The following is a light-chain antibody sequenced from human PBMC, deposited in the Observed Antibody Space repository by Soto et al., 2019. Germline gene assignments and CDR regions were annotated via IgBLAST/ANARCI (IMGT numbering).Light chain of an antibody. CDR3: QQYYTYVT. V-gene: IGKV1-5*01. CDR1: QSISDW. Sequence: DIQMTQSPSTRSASVGDRVTITCRASQSISDWLAWYQQKPGKAPRLLIYDVSSVESGVPSRFSGRGSGTEFPLTISSLQAYVFAAYYCQQYYTYVTFGGGTKVDI. CDR2: DVS. J-gene: IGKJ4*01.